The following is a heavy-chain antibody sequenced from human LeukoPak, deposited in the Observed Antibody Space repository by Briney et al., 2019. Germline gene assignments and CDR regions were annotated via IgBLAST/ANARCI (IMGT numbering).Heavy chain of an antibody. CDR3: AREATADILTGYYTSPHFDY. Sequence: PSETLSLTCGVSGDSISSGGYCWSWIRQPPGKGLEWIGYIYYSGNTYYNPSLKSRVTISEDTSKNQFSLKLSSVTAADTAVYCCAREATADILTGYYTSPHFDYWGQGTLVTVSS. D-gene: IGHD3-9*01. V-gene: IGHV4-30-4*07. CDR1: GDSISSGGYC. CDR2: IYYSGNT. J-gene: IGHJ4*02.